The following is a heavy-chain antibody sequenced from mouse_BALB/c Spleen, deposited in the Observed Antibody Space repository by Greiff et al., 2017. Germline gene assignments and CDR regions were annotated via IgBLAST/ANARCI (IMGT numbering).Heavy chain of an antibody. Sequence: EVQLVESGGGLVQPGGSLRLSCATSGFTFTDYYMSWVRQPPGKALEWLGFIRNKANGYTTEYSASVKGRFTISRDNSQSILYLQMNTLRAEDSATYYCARAYYRYDGCAYWGQGTLVTVSA. CDR1: GFTFTDYY. CDR3: ARAYYRYDGCAY. CDR2: IRNKANGYTT. V-gene: IGHV7-3*02. J-gene: IGHJ3*01. D-gene: IGHD2-14*01.